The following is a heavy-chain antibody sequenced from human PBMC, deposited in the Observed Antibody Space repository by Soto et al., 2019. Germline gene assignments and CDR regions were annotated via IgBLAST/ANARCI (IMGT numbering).Heavy chain of an antibody. CDR1: GGSISRYY. CDR3: AGSVVVVAATQFQH. Sequence: SETLSLTCTVSGGSISRYYWSWILQPPWKGLEWIGYIYYSGSTNYNPSLKSRVTISVDTSKNQFSLKLSSVTAADTAVYYCAGSVVVVAATQFQHWGQGTLVTVSS. CDR2: IYYSGST. D-gene: IGHD2-15*01. J-gene: IGHJ1*01. V-gene: IGHV4-59*01.